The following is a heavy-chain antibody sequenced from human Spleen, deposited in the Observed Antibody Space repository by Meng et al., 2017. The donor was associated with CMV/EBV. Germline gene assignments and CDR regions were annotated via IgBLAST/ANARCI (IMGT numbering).Heavy chain of an antibody. CDR1: GFTFSNYW. J-gene: IGHJ4*02. CDR2: IKQDGSEK. V-gene: IGHV3-7*01. CDR3: ARDGEQQPFDY. Sequence: GGSLRLSCAASGFTFSNYWMSWVRQAPGKGLEWVANIKQDGSEKHYLDSVKGRFTISRDNAMNSLYLQMNSLRAEDTAVYYCARDGEQQPFDYWGQGTLVTVSS. D-gene: IGHD6-13*01.